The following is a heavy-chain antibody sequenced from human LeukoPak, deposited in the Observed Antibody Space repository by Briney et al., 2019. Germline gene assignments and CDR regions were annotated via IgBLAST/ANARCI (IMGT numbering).Heavy chain of an antibody. D-gene: IGHD2-15*01. V-gene: IGHV4-34*01. CDR2: INHSGRT. CDR3: ARPLGYCSDSRCPQSWFDP. Sequence: KPSETLSLTCAVSGGSFSGYYWTWIRQPPGKGLEWIGEINHSGRTNYNPSLKSRVIISVDTSKNQFSLKLNSATAADTAVYYCARPLGYCSDSRCPQSWFDPWGQGTLVTVSS. CDR1: GGSFSGYY. J-gene: IGHJ5*02.